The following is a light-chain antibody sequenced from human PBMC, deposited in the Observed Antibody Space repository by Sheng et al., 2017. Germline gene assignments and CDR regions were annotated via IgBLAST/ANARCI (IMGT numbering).Light chain of an antibody. V-gene: IGKV3-20*01. CDR3: HQYSRSPPWT. Sequence: EIVLTQSPGTLSLSPGERATLSCRASQSVGTSYVSWYQQKPGQAPRLLISGASSRATGIPDRFSGSGSGTDFTLTISRLEPEDFAVYYCHQYSRSPPWTFGQGTKVEIK. CDR1: QSVGTSY. CDR2: GAS. J-gene: IGKJ1*01.